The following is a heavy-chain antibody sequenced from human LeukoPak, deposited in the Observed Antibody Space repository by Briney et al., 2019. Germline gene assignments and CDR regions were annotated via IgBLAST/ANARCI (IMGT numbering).Heavy chain of an antibody. CDR3: ARDLPPKSITIFGD. CDR1: GFTFSSYS. CDR2: ISSSSSYI. Sequence: GGSLRLSCAASGFTFSSYSMNWVRQAPGKGLEWVSSISSSSSYIYYADSVKGRFTISRDNAKNSLYLQMNSLRAEDTAVYYCARDLPPKSITIFGDWGQGTLVTVSS. D-gene: IGHD3-3*01. V-gene: IGHV3-21*01. J-gene: IGHJ4*02.